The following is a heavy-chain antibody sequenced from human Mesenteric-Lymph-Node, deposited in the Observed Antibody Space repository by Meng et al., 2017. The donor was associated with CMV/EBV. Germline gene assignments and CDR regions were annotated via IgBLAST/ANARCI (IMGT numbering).Heavy chain of an antibody. Sequence: SGYTFNSYAMQWVRQAPGQRLEWMGWINAGNGNTKYSQKFQGRVTITRDTSASTAYMELSSLRSEDTAVYYCARDCSGGSCYLALGYWGQGTLVTVSS. V-gene: IGHV1-3*01. J-gene: IGHJ4*02. CDR1: GYTFNSYA. CDR3: ARDCSGGSCYLALGY. CDR2: INAGNGNT. D-gene: IGHD2-15*01.